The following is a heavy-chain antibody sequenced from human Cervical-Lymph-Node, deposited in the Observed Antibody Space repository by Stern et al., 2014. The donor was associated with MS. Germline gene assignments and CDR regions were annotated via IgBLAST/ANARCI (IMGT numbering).Heavy chain of an antibody. V-gene: IGHV1-3*04. CDR3: ARTGTVVTSGYYYGMDV. CDR1: GYNFTDYG. Sequence: QVQLVESGAEVKKPGASVKVSCKTAGYNFTDYGIIWVRQAHGQRLEWMGWINTGNGNRRYSQKIQGRVTITRDTSASTAYMELSSLRSEDTAVYYCARTGTVVTSGYYYGMDVWGQGTTVTVSS. CDR2: INTGNGNR. D-gene: IGHD4-23*01. J-gene: IGHJ6*02.